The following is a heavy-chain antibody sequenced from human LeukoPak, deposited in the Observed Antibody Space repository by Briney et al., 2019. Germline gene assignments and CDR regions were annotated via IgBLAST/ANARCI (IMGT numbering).Heavy chain of an antibody. D-gene: IGHD3-9*01. V-gene: IGHV3-23*01. CDR2: ITGGGDTT. Sequence: GGSLRLSCAASGFTFSSYAMTWVRQAPGKGLEWVSAITGGGDTTYYADSVKGRFTISRDNSKNTLYLQMNNLRAGDTAIYYCAKAANYDISTGYYLDYWGQGTLVTVSS. J-gene: IGHJ4*02. CDR3: AKAANYDISTGYYLDY. CDR1: GFTFSSYA.